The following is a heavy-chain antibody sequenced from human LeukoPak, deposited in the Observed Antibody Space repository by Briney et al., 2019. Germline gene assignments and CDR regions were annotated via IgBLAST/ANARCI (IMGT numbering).Heavy chain of an antibody. D-gene: IGHD3-3*01. CDR1: GLTFSSYA. V-gene: IGHV3-30-3*01. J-gene: IGHJ4*02. CDR2: ISYDGSNK. CDR3: ARTYYDAYFDY. Sequence: GGSLRLSCAASGLTFSSYAMHWVRQAPGKGLEWVAVISYDGSNKYYADSVKGRFTISRDNSKNTLYLQMNSLRAEDTAVYYCARTYYDAYFDYWGQGTLVTVSS.